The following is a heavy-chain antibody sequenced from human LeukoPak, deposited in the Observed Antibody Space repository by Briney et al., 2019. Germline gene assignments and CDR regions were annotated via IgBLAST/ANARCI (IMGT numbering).Heavy chain of an antibody. CDR1: GGLTSDHY. Sequence: SSETLSLTCTVSGGLTSDHYWSWIRQPPGKGLEWIGYIYFRGGTNYNPSLERRVKISGDTAKSEFSLKMTSVTAADTAVYYCARGRLIVAPGVYYFEYWGQGTLVTVSS. CDR2: IYFRGGT. CDR3: ARGRLIVAPGVYYFEY. D-gene: IGHD2-8*01. V-gene: IGHV4-4*09. J-gene: IGHJ4*02.